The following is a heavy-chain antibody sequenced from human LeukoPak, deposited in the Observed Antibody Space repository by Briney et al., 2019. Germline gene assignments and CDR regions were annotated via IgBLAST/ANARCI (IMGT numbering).Heavy chain of an antibody. CDR1: GFTFSSHS. CDR3: ARAVDNYYSYNMDV. D-gene: IGHD2-2*01. Sequence: TGGSLRLSCAGSGFTFSSHSMNWVRQAPGKGLEWVSSISTSSSYIYYADSVKGRLTISRDNAKNSLCLQLNSLRAEDTAVYYCARAVDNYYSYNMDVWGKGTTVTVSS. V-gene: IGHV3-21*01. J-gene: IGHJ6*03. CDR2: ISTSSSYI.